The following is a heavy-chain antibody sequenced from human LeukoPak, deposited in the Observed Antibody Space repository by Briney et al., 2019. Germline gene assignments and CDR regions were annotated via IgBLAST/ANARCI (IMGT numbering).Heavy chain of an antibody. CDR3: VRTNNPDFYDD. CDR2: IYYSGST. CDR1: SGSISGYY. J-gene: IGHJ4*02. V-gene: IGHV4-59*01. Sequence: PSETLSLTRTVSSGSISGYYLSWIRQPPGTGLEWIGYIYYSGSTNYNPPLKSRVTMSADTSTNQFFLKLSSVTAADTAVYYCVRTNNPDFYDDWGQGTLVTVSS.